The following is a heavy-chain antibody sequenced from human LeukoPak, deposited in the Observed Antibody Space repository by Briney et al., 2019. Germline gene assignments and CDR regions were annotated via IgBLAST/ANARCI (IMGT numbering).Heavy chain of an antibody. CDR2: MSSDGNAM. CDR1: GFTFTAYL. V-gene: IGHV3-30-3*01. Sequence: GGSLRLSCAASGFTFTAYLIHWVRQAPGKGLEWVAIMSSDGNAMFYADSVKGRFTISRDNSKNTLYLQMNSLRAEDTAVYYCVRESEYYFDHSASFDYWGQGTLVTVSS. D-gene: IGHD3-22*01. CDR3: VRESEYYFDHSASFDY. J-gene: IGHJ4*02.